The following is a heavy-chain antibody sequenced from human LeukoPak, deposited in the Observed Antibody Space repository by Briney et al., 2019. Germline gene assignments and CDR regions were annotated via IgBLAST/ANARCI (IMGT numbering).Heavy chain of an antibody. CDR3: AGGWELDAFDI. J-gene: IGHJ3*02. V-gene: IGHV4-59*01. CDR1: GGSISSYY. Sequence: PSETLSLTCTVSGGSISSYYWSWIRQPPGKGLEWIGYIYYSGSTNYNPSLKSRVTISADTSKNQFSLKLSSVTAADTAVYYCAGGWELDAFDIWGQGTMVTVSS. CDR2: IYYSGST. D-gene: IGHD1-26*01.